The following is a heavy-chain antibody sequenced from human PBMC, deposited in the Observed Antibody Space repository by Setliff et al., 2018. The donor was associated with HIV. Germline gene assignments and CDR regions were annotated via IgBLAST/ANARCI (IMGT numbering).Heavy chain of an antibody. CDR1: GYTSAGYY. Sequence: ASVKVSCKASGYTSAGYYIHWVRQAPGQGLEWMGWINPNSGGTNYVQKFQGRVTMTRDTSISTAYMELSRLTSDDTAVYYCALYYYDSSGYYDLDYWGQGTLVTVSS. D-gene: IGHD3-22*01. J-gene: IGHJ4*02. V-gene: IGHV1-2*02. CDR3: ALYYYDSSGYYDLDY. CDR2: INPNSGGT.